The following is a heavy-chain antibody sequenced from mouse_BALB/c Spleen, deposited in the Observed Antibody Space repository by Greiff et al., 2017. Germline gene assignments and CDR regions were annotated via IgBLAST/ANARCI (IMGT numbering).Heavy chain of an antibody. V-gene: IGHV5-9-4*01. CDR3: ASRYDAFAY. D-gene: IGHD2-14*01. Sequence: EVQRVESGGGLVKPGGSLKLSCAASGLTFSSYAMSWVRQSPEKRLEWVAEISSGGSYTYYPDTVTGRFTISRDNAKNTLYLEMSSLRSEDTAMYYCASRYDAFAYWGQGTLVTVSA. CDR1: GLTFSSYA. CDR2: ISSGGSYT. J-gene: IGHJ3*01.